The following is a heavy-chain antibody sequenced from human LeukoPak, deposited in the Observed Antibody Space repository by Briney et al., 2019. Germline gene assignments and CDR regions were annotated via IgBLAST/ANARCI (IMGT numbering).Heavy chain of an antibody. J-gene: IGHJ5*02. D-gene: IGHD1-26*01. CDR3: ARDREGWFDP. CDR2: IYHSGST. Sequence: SETLSLTCTVSGYSISSGYYWGWIRQPPGEGLEWIGSIYHSGSTYYNPSLKSRVTISVNTSKNQFSLKLSSVTAADTAVYYCARDREGWFDPWGQGTLVTVSS. V-gene: IGHV4-38-2*02. CDR1: GYSISSGYY.